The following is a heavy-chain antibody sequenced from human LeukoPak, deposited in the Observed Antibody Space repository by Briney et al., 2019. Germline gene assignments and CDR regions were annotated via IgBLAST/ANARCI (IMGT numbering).Heavy chain of an antibody. CDR2: INHSGST. J-gene: IGHJ4*02. D-gene: IGHD3-3*01. V-gene: IGHV4-61*08. CDR3: ARRKNGITIFGVVIIGNYYFDY. CDR1: GGFISSGGYY. Sequence: SETLSLTCTVSGGFISSGGYYWSWIRQPPGKGLEWIGEINHSGSTNYNPSLKSRVTISVDTSKNQFSLKLSSVTAADTAVYYCARRKNGITIFGVVIIGNYYFDYWGQGTLVTVSS.